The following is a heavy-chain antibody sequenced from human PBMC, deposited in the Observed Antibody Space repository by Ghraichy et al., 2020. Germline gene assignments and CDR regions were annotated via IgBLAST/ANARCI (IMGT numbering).Heavy chain of an antibody. CDR2: VDYGGST. Sequence: SETLSLTCTVSGGSINSVDYYWAWIRQPPGKGLEWIANVDYGGSTYNNPSLKSLVTISLDTSRIHFSLKLRSVPAADTAVYYCARDNSGSYEEAFDIWGQGTMVTVST. V-gene: IGHV4-39*02. CDR1: GGSINSVDYY. J-gene: IGHJ3*02. CDR3: ARDNSGSYEEAFDI. D-gene: IGHD1-26*01.